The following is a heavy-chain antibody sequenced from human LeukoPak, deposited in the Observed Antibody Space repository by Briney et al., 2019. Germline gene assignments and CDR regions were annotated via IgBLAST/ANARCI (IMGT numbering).Heavy chain of an antibody. CDR2: INQDVCGK. CDR3: AEGTTG. D-gene: IGHD1-1*01. Sequence: GGSLRLSCATSGFTYSRHWMSWVRQAPGEGLEWVANINQDVCGKYYVDPVKGRFTISRDNAKNSLHLQMNTLRSEAKAIYYCAEGTTGWGQGTLVTVCS. V-gene: IGHV3-7*01. J-gene: IGHJ1*01. CDR1: GFTYSRHW.